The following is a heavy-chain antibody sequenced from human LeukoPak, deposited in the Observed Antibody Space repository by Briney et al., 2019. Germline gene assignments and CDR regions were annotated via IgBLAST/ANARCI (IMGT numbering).Heavy chain of an antibody. CDR3: ATRPDISTTGPGWFDP. D-gene: IGHD1-1*01. CDR2: INHSEST. V-gene: IGHV4-34*01. Sequence: SETLSLTCAVYGGSFSGYYWTWIRQPPGKGLEWLGEINHSESTNYNPSLTSRVTVSVDTSKNQFSLKLTSVTAADTAVYYCATRPDISTTGPGWFDPWGQGTLVTVSS. J-gene: IGHJ5*02. CDR1: GGSFSGYY.